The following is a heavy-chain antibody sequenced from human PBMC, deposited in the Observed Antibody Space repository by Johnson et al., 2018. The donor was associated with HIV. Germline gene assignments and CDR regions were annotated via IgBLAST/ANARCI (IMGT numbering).Heavy chain of an antibody. J-gene: IGHJ3*02. Sequence: MQLVESGGGVVQPGRSLRLSCAASGFTFSSYAMSWVRQAPGKGLEWVSTISGSGGSTYYANSVKGRFTISRDNSKNTLYLQMGSLRAEDMAVYYCARKVVTADDAFDIWGQGTMVTVSS. CDR3: ARKVVTADDAFDI. CDR2: ISGSGGST. V-gene: IGHV3-64*01. D-gene: IGHD2-21*02. CDR1: GFTFSSYA.